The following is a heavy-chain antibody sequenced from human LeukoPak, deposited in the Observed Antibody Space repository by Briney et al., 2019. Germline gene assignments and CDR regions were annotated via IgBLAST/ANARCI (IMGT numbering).Heavy chain of an antibody. V-gene: IGHV3-23*01. J-gene: IGHJ4*02. CDR1: GFTFSSYA. D-gene: IGHD2-2*01. CDR3: AKSGQHQPAARSDY. CDR2: ISGSGGST. Sequence: PGGSLRLSCAASGFTFSSYAMSWVRQAPGKGLEWVSAISGSGGSTYYADSVKGRFTISRDNSKNTLYLQMNSLRAEDTAVYYCAKSGQHQPAARSDYWGQGTLVTVSS.